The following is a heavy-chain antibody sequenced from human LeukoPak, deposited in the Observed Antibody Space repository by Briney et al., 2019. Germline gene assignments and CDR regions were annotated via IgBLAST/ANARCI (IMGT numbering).Heavy chain of an antibody. J-gene: IGHJ5*02. Sequence: PGGSLRLSCEGSAFIFSGHWMNWVRQTPGKGLEWVANIKQDGSEKYYVDSVKGRFTISRDNAKNSLYLQMNSLRAEDTAVYYCARDSRIAAATNNWFDPWGQGTLVIVSS. CDR1: AFIFSGHW. CDR3: ARDSRIAAATNNWFDP. V-gene: IGHV3-7*03. D-gene: IGHD6-13*01. CDR2: IKQDGSEK.